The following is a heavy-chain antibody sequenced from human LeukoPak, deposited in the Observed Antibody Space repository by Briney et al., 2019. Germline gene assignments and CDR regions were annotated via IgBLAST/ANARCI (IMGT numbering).Heavy chain of an antibody. J-gene: IGHJ4*02. CDR1: GFTFSSYA. V-gene: IGHV3-23*01. CDR2: ISGSGGT. CDR3: AKDCGRGMGLAAFDE. D-gene: IGHD2-15*01. Sequence: GGSLRLSCAGSGFTFSSYAMTWVRQAPGKGLEWVSTISGSGGTFYSDSVRGRWTVSRDNYKNTLYLQKNNLRAEDTAVYYCAKDCGRGMGLAAFDEWGEATLVTASS.